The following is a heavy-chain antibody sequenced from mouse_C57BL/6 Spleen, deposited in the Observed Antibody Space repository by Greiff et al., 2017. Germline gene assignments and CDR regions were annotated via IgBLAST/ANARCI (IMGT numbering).Heavy chain of an antibody. Sequence: QVQLQQPGAELVKPGASVKMSCKASGYTFTSYWITWVKQRPGQGLEWIGDIYPGSGSTNYNEKFKSKATLTVDTSSSTAYMQLSSLTSADSAVYYCANRGTGAAWFAYWGQGTLVTVSA. CDR2: IYPGSGST. CDR3: ANRGTGAAWFAY. D-gene: IGHD4-1*01. J-gene: IGHJ3*01. CDR1: GYTFTSYW. V-gene: IGHV1-55*01.